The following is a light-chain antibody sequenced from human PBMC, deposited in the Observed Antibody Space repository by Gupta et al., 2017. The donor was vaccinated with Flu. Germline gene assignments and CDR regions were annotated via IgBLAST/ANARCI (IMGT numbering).Light chain of an antibody. CDR2: KAS. CDR1: QSIDNC. V-gene: IGKV1-5*03. J-gene: IGKJ1*01. Sequence: STLSSSAGDRVTLSCRTSQSIDNCLAWYQQKPGQAPKLLIYKASSLDSGVSSRFSGSGSGTDFTLTIDSLQPDDFATYYCHNYNTLPPCTFGQGTKVEIK. CDR3: HNYNTLPPCT.